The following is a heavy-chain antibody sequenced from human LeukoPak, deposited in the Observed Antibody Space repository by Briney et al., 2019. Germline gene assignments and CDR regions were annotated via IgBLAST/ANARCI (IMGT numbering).Heavy chain of an antibody. CDR2: ISSSGSYI. CDR3: ARDSGYYFDY. Sequence: GGSLRLSCAASRFTFSSYSMNWVRQAPGKGLEWVSSISSSGSYIYYADSVKGRFTISRDNAKNSLYLQMNSLRAEDTAVYYCARDSGYYFDYWGQGTLVTVSS. V-gene: IGHV3-21*01. CDR1: RFTFSSYS. J-gene: IGHJ4*02. D-gene: IGHD3-9*01.